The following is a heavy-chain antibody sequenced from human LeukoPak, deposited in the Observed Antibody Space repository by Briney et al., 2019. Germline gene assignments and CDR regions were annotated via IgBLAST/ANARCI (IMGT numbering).Heavy chain of an antibody. J-gene: IGHJ4*02. CDR1: GLTVSSNH. D-gene: IGHD6-19*01. CDR3: SRASQWLAFDD. CDR2: FYNGGST. Sequence: GGSLRLSCAASGLTVSSNHMSWVRQAPGRGLEWVSVFYNGGSTNYADSVKGRFTISSDNSKNTLYLQMNSLRVEDTVVYFCSRASQWLAFDDCGQGTLVTVSS. V-gene: IGHV3-66*01.